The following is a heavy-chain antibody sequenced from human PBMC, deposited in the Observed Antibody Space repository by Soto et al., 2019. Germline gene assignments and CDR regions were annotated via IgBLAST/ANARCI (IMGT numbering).Heavy chain of an antibody. J-gene: IGHJ4*02. CDR3: VKGEYYYDSSGYYPFDY. Sequence: GGSLRLSCAASGFTFSIYAMHWVRQAPGKGLEYVSSISTNRGSTDYTDYVKGRFTTSRDNSKNTVYLKMSSLRVEDTAVYYCVKGEYYYDSSGYYPFDYWGQGT. CDR2: ISTNRGST. CDR1: GFTFSIYA. D-gene: IGHD3-22*01. V-gene: IGHV3-64D*06.